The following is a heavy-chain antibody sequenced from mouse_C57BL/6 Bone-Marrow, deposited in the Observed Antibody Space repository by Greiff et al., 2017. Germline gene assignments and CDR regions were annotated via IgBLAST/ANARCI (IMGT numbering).Heavy chain of an antibody. V-gene: IGHV1-61*01. CDR2: IYPSDSET. Sequence: QVQLKQPGAELVRPGSSVKLSCKASGYTFTSYWMDWVKQRPGQGLEWIGNIYPSDSETHYNQKFKDKATLTVDKSSSTAYMQLSSLTSEDSAVYYCARSYDSWFADWGQGALVTVSA. CDR3: ARSYDSWFAD. J-gene: IGHJ3*01. D-gene: IGHD2-4*01. CDR1: GYTFTSYW.